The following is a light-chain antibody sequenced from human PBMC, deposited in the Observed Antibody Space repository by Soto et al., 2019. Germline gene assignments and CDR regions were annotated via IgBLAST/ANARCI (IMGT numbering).Light chain of an antibody. Sequence: IVLTQSPGTLSLSPGERAPLSCRDSQSVSSSYLAWYQQKPGQAPRLLIYGASSRATGIPDRFSGSGSGTDFTLTISRLEPEDFAVYYCQQYGSSPWTFGQGTKVDIK. CDR2: GAS. CDR3: QQYGSSPWT. J-gene: IGKJ1*01. CDR1: QSVSSSY. V-gene: IGKV3-20*01.